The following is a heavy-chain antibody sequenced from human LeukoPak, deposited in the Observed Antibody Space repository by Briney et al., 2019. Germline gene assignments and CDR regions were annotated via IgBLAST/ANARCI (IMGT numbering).Heavy chain of an antibody. D-gene: IGHD2-15*01. CDR2: ISAYNGNA. Sequence: ASVKVSCKASGYTFTSYGISWVRQAPGQGLEWMGWISAYNGNANYAQKLQGRVTMTTDTSTSTAYMELRSLRSDDTAVYYCARGSGLAYYYYGMDVWGQGTTVTVSS. CDR1: GYTFTSYG. CDR3: ARGSGLAYYYYGMDV. V-gene: IGHV1-18*01. J-gene: IGHJ6*02.